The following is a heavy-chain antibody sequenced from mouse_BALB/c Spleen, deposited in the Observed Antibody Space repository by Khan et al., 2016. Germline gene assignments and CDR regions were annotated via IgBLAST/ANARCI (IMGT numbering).Heavy chain of an antibody. Sequence: EVQLQESGPGLVKPSQSLTFTCTVTGYSITSAYAWNWIRQFQGNKLEWMGYISYSGSTSYNPSLKSRTPIPRATSKNQSFLQLNSVTTEDTATYYCARDCYSSSYFAYWGQGTPLTVSS. J-gene: IGHJ2*01. D-gene: IGHD1-1*01. CDR1: GYSITSAYA. CDR3: ARDCYSSSYFAY. CDR2: ISYSGST. V-gene: IGHV3-2*02.